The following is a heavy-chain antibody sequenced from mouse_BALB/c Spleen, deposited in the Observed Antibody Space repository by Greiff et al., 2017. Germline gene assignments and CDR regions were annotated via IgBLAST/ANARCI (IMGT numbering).Heavy chain of an antibody. Sequence: VQLVESGAELAKPGASVKMSCKASGYTFTSYWMHWVKQRPGQGLEWIGYINPSTGYTEYNQKFKDKATLTADKSSSTAYMQLSSLTSEDSAVYYCARRLRRGNFDVWGAGTTVTVSS. V-gene: IGHV1-7*01. CDR3: ARRLRRGNFDV. D-gene: IGHD2-2*01. J-gene: IGHJ1*01. CDR1: GYTFTSYW. CDR2: INPSTGYT.